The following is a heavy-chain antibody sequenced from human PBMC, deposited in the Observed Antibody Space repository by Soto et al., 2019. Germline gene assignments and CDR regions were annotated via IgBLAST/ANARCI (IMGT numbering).Heavy chain of an antibody. Sequence: QVQLQQWGAGLLKPSETLSLTCAVYGGSFSGYYWSWIRQPPGKGREWIGEINHSGSTNYNPSLKSRVTITVDTSKNQFSLKLSSVTAADTAVYYCARGRAAESDFDYWGQGTLVTVSS. J-gene: IGHJ4*02. CDR1: GGSFSGYY. D-gene: IGHD6-25*01. V-gene: IGHV4-34*01. CDR3: ARGRAAESDFDY. CDR2: INHSGST.